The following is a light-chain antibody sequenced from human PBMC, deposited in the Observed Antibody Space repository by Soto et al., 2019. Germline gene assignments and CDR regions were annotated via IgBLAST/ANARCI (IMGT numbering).Light chain of an antibody. V-gene: IGKV3-15*01. J-gene: IGKJ5*01. CDR2: SAS. Sequence: ETLLTQSPATLSVSPGERATLSCRASQSISNFLAWYQQKPGQAPRLLIYSASTRATGIPARFSGSGSGSEFTLTISSLQSEDFGVYYCLQYNNWPPATFGQGTRLEIK. CDR1: QSISNF. CDR3: LQYNNWPPAT.